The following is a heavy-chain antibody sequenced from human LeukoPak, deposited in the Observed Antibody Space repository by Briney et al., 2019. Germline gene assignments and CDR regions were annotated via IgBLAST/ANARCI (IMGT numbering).Heavy chain of an antibody. CDR3: VRHISTNTGYFDS. D-gene: IGHD5-24*01. J-gene: IGHJ4*02. CDR2: GYYDGTS. Sequence: SETLSLTCTVSGGSINSHSYYWGWIRQPPGKGLEWIGSGYYDGTSYSNPSLKTRVGVLVDTSRDQFSLDLDFVTAADTALYYCVRHISTNTGYFDSCGQGTLVSVSS. CDR1: GGSINSHSYY. V-gene: IGHV4-39*01.